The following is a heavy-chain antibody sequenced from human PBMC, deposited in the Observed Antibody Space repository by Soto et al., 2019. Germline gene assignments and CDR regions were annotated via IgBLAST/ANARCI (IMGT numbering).Heavy chain of an antibody. D-gene: IGHD3-22*01. V-gene: IGHV5-51*01. CDR3: ARPHYYDSSGYYWFAFDI. J-gene: IGHJ3*02. Sequence: XESLKISRKGSGYSFTSYWIGWVRQMRGKGLEWMGIIYPGDSDTRYSPSFQGQVTISADKSISTAYLQWSSLKASDTAMYYCARPHYYDSSGYYWFAFDIWGQGTMVTVSS. CDR1: GYSFTSYW. CDR2: IYPGDSDT.